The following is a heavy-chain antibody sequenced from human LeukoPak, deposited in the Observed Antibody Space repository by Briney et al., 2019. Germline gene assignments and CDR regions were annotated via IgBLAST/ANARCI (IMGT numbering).Heavy chain of an antibody. CDR2: IKLDGSEK. J-gene: IGHJ4*02. Sequence: PGGSPRLSCAASGFIFGKYWMSWVRQAPGKGLEWVANIKLDGSEKNYVDSVKGRFTIARDNTKNSLYLQMNSLRAEDTAVFYCARDQYDTWSRRGNFDSWGQGTLVTVSS. CDR1: GFIFGKYW. D-gene: IGHD3-3*01. CDR3: ARDQYDTWSRRGNFDS. V-gene: IGHV3-7*03.